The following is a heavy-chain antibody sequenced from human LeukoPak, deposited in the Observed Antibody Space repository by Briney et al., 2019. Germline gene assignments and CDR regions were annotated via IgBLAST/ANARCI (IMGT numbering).Heavy chain of an antibody. Sequence: GGSLRLSCAASGFTFRDYSMNWVRQAPGKGLEWISYIGIDSGNTNYADSVKGRFTVSGDKAKNSLYLQMNSLRVGDTAVYYCARDYKYAFDNWGQGTLVTVSS. J-gene: IGHJ4*02. CDR2: IGIDSGNT. V-gene: IGHV3-48*01. CDR1: GFTFRDYS. CDR3: ARDYKYAFDN. D-gene: IGHD5-24*01.